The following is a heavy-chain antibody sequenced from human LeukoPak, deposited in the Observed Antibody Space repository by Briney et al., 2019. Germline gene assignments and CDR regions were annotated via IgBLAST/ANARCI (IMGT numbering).Heavy chain of an antibody. CDR2: ISGSGGST. J-gene: IGHJ4*02. D-gene: IGHD6-19*01. CDR3: ANAWYSSGWYEYYFDY. Sequence: GGSLRLSCAASGFTISSYAMSWVRQTPGKGLEWVSAISGSGGSTYDADSVKGRFTISRDNSKNTLYLQMNSLRAEDTAVYYCANAWYSSGWYEYYFDYWGQGTLVTVSS. V-gene: IGHV3-23*01. CDR1: GFTISSYA.